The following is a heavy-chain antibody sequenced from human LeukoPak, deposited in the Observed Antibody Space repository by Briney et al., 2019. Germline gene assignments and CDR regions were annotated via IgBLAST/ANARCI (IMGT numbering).Heavy chain of an antibody. J-gene: IGHJ6*02. V-gene: IGHV3-21*01. CDR2: IFSSSSCI. CDR1: GFTFSSYS. CDR3: ARSNGHLGYYYYRMDV. D-gene: IGHD3-16*01. Sequence: GGSLRLSCAASGFTFSSYSMNWVRQAPGKGLEWVSSIFSSSSCIYYADSVKGRFTISRDNAKNSLYLQMNSLRVEDTAVYYCARSNGHLGYYYYRMDVWGQGTTVTVSS.